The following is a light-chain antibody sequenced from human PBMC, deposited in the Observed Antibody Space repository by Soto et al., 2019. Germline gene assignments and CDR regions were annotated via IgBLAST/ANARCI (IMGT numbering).Light chain of an antibody. V-gene: IGKV1-39*01. CDR3: QQSYSTLWT. Sequence: DIQMTQSPSSLSASVGDRVTITCRASQSISSYLNWYQQKPGKAPKLLIYAASSLQSGVPSRFSGSGSGTDFPLTISSLQPEDFATYSCQQSYSTLWTFGQGTKVDIK. J-gene: IGKJ1*01. CDR1: QSISSY. CDR2: AAS.